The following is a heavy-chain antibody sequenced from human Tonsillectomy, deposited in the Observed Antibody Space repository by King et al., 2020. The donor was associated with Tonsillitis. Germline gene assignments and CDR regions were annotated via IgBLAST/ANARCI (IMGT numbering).Heavy chain of an antibody. V-gene: IGHV3-15*01. CDR3: TTRGRDCTNGVCSIADY. CDR1: GFTFSNAW. CDR2: IKSKTDGGTT. Sequence: EMQLVQSGGGLVKPGGSLRLSCAASGFTFSNAWMSWVRQAPGKGLEWVGRIKSKTDGGTTDYAAPVKGRFTISRDDSKNTLYLLMNSLKTEDTAPYYCTTRGRDCTNGVCSIADYWGQGTLVTVSS. D-gene: IGHD2-8*01. J-gene: IGHJ4*02.